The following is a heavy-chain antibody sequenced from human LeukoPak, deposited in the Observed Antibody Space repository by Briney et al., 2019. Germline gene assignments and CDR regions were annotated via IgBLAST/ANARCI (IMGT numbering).Heavy chain of an antibody. D-gene: IGHD5-12*01. J-gene: IGHJ6*03. V-gene: IGHV1-2*02. CDR2: INLNSGGT. CDR1: GYTFTDYY. Sequence: ASVKVSCKASGYTFTDYYLHWVRQAPGQGLEWMGWINLNSGGTNSAQKFQGRVTMTRDTSISTAYMELSRLRSDDTAVYYCARDSKATSSYYYYMDVWGKGTTVTISS. CDR3: ARDSKATSSYYYYMDV.